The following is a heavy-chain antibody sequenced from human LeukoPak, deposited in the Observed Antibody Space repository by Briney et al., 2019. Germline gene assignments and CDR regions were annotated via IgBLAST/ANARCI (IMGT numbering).Heavy chain of an antibody. V-gene: IGHV3-33*01. D-gene: IGHD3-3*01. Sequence: GGSLRLSCAASGFTFSSYGMHWVRQAPGKGLEWVAVIWYDGSNKYYADSVKGRFTISRDNSKNTLYLQMNSLRAEDTAVYYCARDRPHYDFWSGSYFDYWGQGTLVTVSS. CDR3: ARDRPHYDFWSGSYFDY. CDR1: GFTFSSYG. J-gene: IGHJ4*02. CDR2: IWYDGSNK.